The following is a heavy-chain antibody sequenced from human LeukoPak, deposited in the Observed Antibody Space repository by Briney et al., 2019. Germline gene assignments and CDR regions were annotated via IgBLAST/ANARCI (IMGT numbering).Heavy chain of an antibody. D-gene: IGHD6-13*01. CDR3: ARGTSTAPGIDY. J-gene: IGHJ4*02. Sequence: PGGSLRLSCAASGFAFATYWRFWIRQAPGKGLVWVAQINSDGSGATYGYSAKGRFSSSRDNAKNTLFLYMSGLRAEDTAVYYCARGTSTAPGIDYWGQGTLVAVYS. V-gene: IGHV3-74*01. CDR2: INSDGSGA. CDR1: GFAFATYW.